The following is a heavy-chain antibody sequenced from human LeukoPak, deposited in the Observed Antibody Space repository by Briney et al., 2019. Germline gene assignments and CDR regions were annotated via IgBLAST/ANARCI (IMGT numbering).Heavy chain of an antibody. CDR1: GFTVSSNY. Sequence: PGGSLRLSCAASGFTVSSNYMSWVRQAPGKGLEWVSVIYSGGSTYYADSVKGRFTISRDNSKNTLYLQMNSLRAEDTAGYYCARETCGGGSCYLDYWGQGTLVTVSS. CDR3: ARETCGGGSCYLDY. CDR2: IYSGGST. V-gene: IGHV3-66*01. D-gene: IGHD2-15*01. J-gene: IGHJ4*02.